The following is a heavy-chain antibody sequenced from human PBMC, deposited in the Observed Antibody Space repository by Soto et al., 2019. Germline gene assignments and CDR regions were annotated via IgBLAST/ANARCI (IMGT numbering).Heavy chain of an antibody. CDR1: GYTFTSYD. D-gene: IGHD6-13*01. Sequence: QVQLVQSGAEVKKPGASVKVSCKASGYTFTSYDINWVRQATGQGLEWMGWMNPNSGNTGYAQKFQSXVTMTRTTSISTAYMELSSLRSEETAVYYCAREQQVRGFAPWGQGTQVTVSS. CDR2: MNPNSGNT. J-gene: IGHJ5*02. CDR3: AREQQVRGFAP. V-gene: IGHV1-8*01.